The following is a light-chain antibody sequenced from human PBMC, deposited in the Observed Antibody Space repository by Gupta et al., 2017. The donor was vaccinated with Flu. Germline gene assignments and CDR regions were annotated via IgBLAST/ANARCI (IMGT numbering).Light chain of an antibody. CDR3: QAWDSSVV. CDR2: QDY. J-gene: IGLJ2*01. V-gene: IGLV3-1*01. Sequence: VSPGQTASITCSGDKLGNKYASWYQQKPGQSPVLVIYQDYKRPSGIPDRFTGSNSGNTATLTISGTQAMDEADYYCQAWDSSVVFGGGTKLTVL. CDR1: KLGNKY.